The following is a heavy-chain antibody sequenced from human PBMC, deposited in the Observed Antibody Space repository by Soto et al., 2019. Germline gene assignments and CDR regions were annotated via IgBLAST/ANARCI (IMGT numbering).Heavy chain of an antibody. CDR2: IYWDNDK. CDR3: AHRALYSGTYWDGGYFDA. V-gene: IGHV2-5*02. J-gene: IGHJ4*02. Sequence: QITLRESGPPRVRPTQPLTLTGSFSGFSLTTSGVGVGWIRQPPGKAPEWLAVIYWDNDKRYSPSLKSRLSISKDSPNSQAXLTMTNVDPVDTGTYYCAHRALYSGTYWDGGYFDAWGQGTPVTVSS. D-gene: IGHD1-26*01. CDR1: GFSLTTSGVG.